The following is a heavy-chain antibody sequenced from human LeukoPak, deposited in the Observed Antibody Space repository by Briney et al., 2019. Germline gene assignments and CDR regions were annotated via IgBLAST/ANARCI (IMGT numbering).Heavy chain of an antibody. CDR3: AKDQDFITMIPAAPFDY. CDR2: ISYDGSNK. Sequence: PGGSLRLSCAASGFTFSSYGMHWVRQAPGKGLEWVAVISYDGSNKYYADSVKGRFTISRDNSKNTLYLQMNSLRAEDTAVYYCAKDQDFITMIPAAPFDYWGQGTLVTVSS. CDR1: GFTFSSYG. D-gene: IGHD3-22*01. V-gene: IGHV3-30*18. J-gene: IGHJ4*02.